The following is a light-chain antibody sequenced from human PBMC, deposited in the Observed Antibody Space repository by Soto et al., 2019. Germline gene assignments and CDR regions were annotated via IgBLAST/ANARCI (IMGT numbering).Light chain of an antibody. Sequence: QSALTQPPSASGSPGHSVTISCTGTSSDVGGYNYVSWYQQHPGKAPQLMIYEVSRRPSGVPDRFSGSKSGNTASLTVSGLQAEDEDDYYCISYARSKNLLFGGGTQLTVL. CDR1: SSDVGGYNY. J-gene: IGLJ2*01. V-gene: IGLV2-8*01. CDR3: ISYARSKNLL. CDR2: EVS.